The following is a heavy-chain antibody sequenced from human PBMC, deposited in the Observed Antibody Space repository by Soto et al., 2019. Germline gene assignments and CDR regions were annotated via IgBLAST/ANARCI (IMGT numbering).Heavy chain of an antibody. Sequence: QPGGSLRLSCAASGFTFSSYGMHWVRQAPGKGLEWVAVISYDGSNKYYADSVKGRFTISRDNSKNTLYLQMNSLRAEDTAVYYCAKDRGYYGSGSYYKSPTSGMDVWGQGTTVTVS. V-gene: IGHV3-30*18. CDR2: ISYDGSNK. CDR3: AKDRGYYGSGSYYKSPTSGMDV. CDR1: GFTFSSYG. D-gene: IGHD3-10*01. J-gene: IGHJ6*02.